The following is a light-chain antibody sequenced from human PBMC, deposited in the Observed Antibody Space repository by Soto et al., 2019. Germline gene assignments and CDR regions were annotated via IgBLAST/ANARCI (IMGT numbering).Light chain of an antibody. V-gene: IGKV3-20*01. Sequence: EIVLTQSPGTLSLSPGDRATLSCRASQSLSSSFLAWYQHKPGQAPRLLIYGASSRATGIPDRFSGSGSGTDFTLSISRLEPEDFAVYYCQQYGNSPPTFGGGTKVEIK. J-gene: IGKJ4*01. CDR2: GAS. CDR1: QSLSSSF. CDR3: QQYGNSPPT.